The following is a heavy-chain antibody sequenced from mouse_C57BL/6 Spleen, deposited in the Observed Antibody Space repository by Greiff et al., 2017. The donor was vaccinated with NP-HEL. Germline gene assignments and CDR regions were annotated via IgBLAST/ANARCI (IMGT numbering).Heavy chain of an antibody. CDR2: IDPSDSYT. Sequence: QVQLQQPGAELVMPGASVKLSCKASGYTFTSYWMHWVKQRPGQGLEWIGEIDPSDSYTNYNQKFKGKSTLTVDKSSSTAYMQLSSLTSEDSAVYYCARGTTVVGGNYVDYWGQGTTLTVSS. CDR1: GYTFTSYW. CDR3: ARGTTVVGGNYVDY. J-gene: IGHJ2*01. D-gene: IGHD1-1*01. V-gene: IGHV1-69*01.